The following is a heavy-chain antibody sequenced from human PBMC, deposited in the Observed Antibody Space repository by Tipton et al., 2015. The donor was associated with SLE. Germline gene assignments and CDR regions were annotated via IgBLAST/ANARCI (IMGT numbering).Heavy chain of an antibody. J-gene: IGHJ3*02. Sequence: SLRLSCAASGFTVSSNYMSWVRQAPGKGLEWVSVIYSGGSTYYADSVKGRFTISRDNSKNTLYLQMNSLRAEDTAVYYCARSFDVAAAVYDIWGQGTMVTVSS. CDR2: IYSGGST. V-gene: IGHV3-53*05. D-gene: IGHD6-13*01. CDR3: ARSFDVAAAVYDI. CDR1: GFTVSSNY.